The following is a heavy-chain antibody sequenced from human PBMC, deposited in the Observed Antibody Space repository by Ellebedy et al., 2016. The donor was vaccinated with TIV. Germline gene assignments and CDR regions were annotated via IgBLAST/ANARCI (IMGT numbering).Heavy chain of an antibody. CDR1: GGSFSGYY. Sequence: SETLSLTCAVYGGSFSGYYWSWIRQPPGKGLEWIGEINHNGKTNYSPSLKSRVTVSVDTFKNQFSLKLSSVTAADTAVYYCARGLTYCGGDCSGYFQHWGQGTLVTVSS. CDR2: INHNGKT. V-gene: IGHV4-34*01. CDR3: ARGLTYCGGDCSGYFQH. D-gene: IGHD2-21*02. J-gene: IGHJ1*01.